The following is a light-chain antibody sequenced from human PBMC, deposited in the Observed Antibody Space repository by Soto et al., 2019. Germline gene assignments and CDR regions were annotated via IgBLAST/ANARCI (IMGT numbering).Light chain of an antibody. CDR2: EVS. J-gene: IGLJ2*01. CDR1: SSDVGDYNY. CDR3: SSYTTSSLV. V-gene: IGLV2-14*01. Sequence: QSALTQPASVSGSPGQSITISCTWTSSDVGDYNYVSWYQQHPGKATKLMIYEVSNRPSGVSNRFSGSKSGNTASLTISGLQAEDEADYYCSSYTTSSLVFGGGTKLTVL.